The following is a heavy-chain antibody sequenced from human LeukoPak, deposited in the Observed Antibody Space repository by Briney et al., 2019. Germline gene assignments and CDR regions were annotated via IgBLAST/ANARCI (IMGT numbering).Heavy chain of an antibody. V-gene: IGHV1-2*02. Sequence: ASVRVSCKASGYTFTAYYMHWVRQAPGQGLEWMGWINPNTGDTNYAQTFQGRVTMTRDTSINTAYMELSRLGSDDTAVYYCARPRISSGYIYAYLYWGQGTLVTVSS. CDR2: INPNTGDT. CDR1: GYTFTAYY. CDR3: ARPRISSGYIYAYLY. J-gene: IGHJ4*02. D-gene: IGHD5-18*01.